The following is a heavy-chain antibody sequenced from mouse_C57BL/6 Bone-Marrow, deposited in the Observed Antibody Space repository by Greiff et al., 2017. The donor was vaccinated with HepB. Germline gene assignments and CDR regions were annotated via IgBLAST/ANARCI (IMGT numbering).Heavy chain of an antibody. CDR3: ARAAQAPFAY. J-gene: IGHJ3*01. CDR2: INPSTGGT. V-gene: IGHV1-42*01. CDR1: GYSFTGYY. D-gene: IGHD3-2*02. Sequence: VQLKESGPELVKPGASVKISCKASGYSFTGYYMNWVKQSPEKSLEWIGEINPSTGGTTYNQKFKAKATLTVDKSSSTAYMQLKSPTSEDSAVYYCARAAQAPFAYWGQGTLVTVSA.